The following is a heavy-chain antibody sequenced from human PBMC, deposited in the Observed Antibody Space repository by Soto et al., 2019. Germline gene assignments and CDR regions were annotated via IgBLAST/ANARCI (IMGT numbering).Heavy chain of an antibody. CDR1: GGSISSYY. CDR2: IYYSGST. CDR3: ARAIYDSSGSFDY. D-gene: IGHD3-22*01. J-gene: IGHJ4*02. Sequence: SETLSLTCTVSGGSISSYYWSWIGQPPGKGLEWIGYIYYSGSTNYNPSLKSRVTISVDTSKNQFSLKLSSVTAADTAVYYCARAIYDSSGSFDYWGQGTLVTVSS. V-gene: IGHV4-59*08.